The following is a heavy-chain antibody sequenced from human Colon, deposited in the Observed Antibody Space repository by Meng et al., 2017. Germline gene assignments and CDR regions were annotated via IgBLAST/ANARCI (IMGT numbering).Heavy chain of an antibody. CDR2: VYHRGDT. CDR1: GDSISSDIW. CDR3: GRDQGRELINH. J-gene: IGHJ4*02. V-gene: IGHV4-4*02. Sequence: QLREPGPGLVKPSGTLSLTCTVSGDSISSDIWWSWVRQPPGKGLEWIGEVYHRGDTNYNPSLKSRVDISVDKSKNQFYLSLFSVTAADTAVYYCGRDQGRELINHWGQGTLVTVSS. D-gene: IGHD1-7*01.